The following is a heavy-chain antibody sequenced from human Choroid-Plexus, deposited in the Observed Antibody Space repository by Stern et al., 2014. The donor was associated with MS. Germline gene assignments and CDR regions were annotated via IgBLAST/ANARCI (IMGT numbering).Heavy chain of an antibody. J-gene: IGHJ5*02. CDR2: VSYDGSNK. CDR3: AKDRQYLTYFFDH. V-gene: IGHV3-30*18. CDR1: GFTFGSCA. D-gene: IGHD2/OR15-2a*01. Sequence: VQLVESGGGVVPHGRPLRLSCVASGFTFGSCAMHWVRQAPGKGMEWAASVSYDGSNKYYADSVKGRFTISRDNSQNTLYIQMSSLRPEDTAVYYCAKDRQYLTYFFDHWGQGSLVTVSS.